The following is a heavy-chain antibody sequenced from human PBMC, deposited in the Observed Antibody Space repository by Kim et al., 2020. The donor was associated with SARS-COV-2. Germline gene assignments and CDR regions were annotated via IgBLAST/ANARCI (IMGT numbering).Heavy chain of an antibody. CDR3: ARGIWLSLFDY. V-gene: IGHV4-34*01. Sequence: SETLSLTCAVYGGSFSGYYWSWIRQPPGKGLEWIGEINHSGSTNYNPSLKSRVTISVDTSKNQFSLKLSSVTAADTAVYYCARGIWLSLFDYWGQGTLVT. J-gene: IGHJ4*02. CDR1: GGSFSGYY. CDR2: INHSGST. D-gene: IGHD5-18*01.